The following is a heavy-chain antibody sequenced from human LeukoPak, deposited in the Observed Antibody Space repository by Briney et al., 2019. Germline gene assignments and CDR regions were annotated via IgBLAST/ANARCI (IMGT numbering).Heavy chain of an antibody. D-gene: IGHD6-13*01. J-gene: IGHJ5*02. Sequence: SGTLSLTCAVSGGSISSSNWWSWVRQPPGKGLEWIGEIYHSGSTDYDPSLKNRITISVDASKSQFSLKLTSVTAADTAVYHCARGYSSSWYYNWFDPWGQGTLVTVSS. CDR1: GGSISSSNW. CDR3: ARGYSSSWYYNWFDP. V-gene: IGHV4-4*02. CDR2: IYHSGST.